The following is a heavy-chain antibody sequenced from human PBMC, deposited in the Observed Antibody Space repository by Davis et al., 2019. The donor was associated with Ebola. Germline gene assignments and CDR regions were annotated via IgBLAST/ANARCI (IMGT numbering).Heavy chain of an antibody. CDR1: GGSISSHY. Sequence: PSETLSLTCTVSGGSISSHYWSWIRQPPGKGLEWIGYIYYSGSTNYNPSLKSRVTISVDTSKNQFSLKLSSVTAADTAVYYCARVVTRYYYDSSGYSSRFDPWGQGTLVTVSS. D-gene: IGHD3-22*01. CDR2: IYYSGST. V-gene: IGHV4-59*11. J-gene: IGHJ5*02. CDR3: ARVVTRYYYDSSGYSSRFDP.